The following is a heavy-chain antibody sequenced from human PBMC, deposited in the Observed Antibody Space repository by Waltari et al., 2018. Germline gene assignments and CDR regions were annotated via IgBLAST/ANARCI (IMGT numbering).Heavy chain of an antibody. J-gene: IGHJ5*02. CDR2: VTTNTGNP. D-gene: IGHD2-2*01. Sequence: QVQLVQSGSELKKPGASGKVSCKASGYTFTNYAINWGRQAPGQGLELMGWVTTNTGNPTYTQGFAGRFVFSLDTSVSTAYLQINDLKAEDTAIYYCAREVVPPAKIVVNWFDPWGQGTQVTVSS. CDR1: GYTFTNYA. V-gene: IGHV7-4-1*02. CDR3: AREVVPPAKIVVNWFDP.